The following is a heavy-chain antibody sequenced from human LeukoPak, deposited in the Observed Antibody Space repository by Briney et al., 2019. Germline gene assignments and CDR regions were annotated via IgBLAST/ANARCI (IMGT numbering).Heavy chain of an antibody. J-gene: IGHJ3*01. V-gene: IGHV1-69*13. CDR2: IIPMFGTP. D-gene: IGHD3-9*01. CDR3: ARQGYTNNLGGYFGDKDDCFDL. Sequence: SVKVSCKASGGTFSSYIITWVRQAPGQGLEWMGRIIPMFGTPNYAQRFQDRVTITADESARTAYMELSSLRFEDTAVYYCARQGYTNNLGGYFGDKDDCFDLWGQGTMVTVSS. CDR1: GGTFSSYI.